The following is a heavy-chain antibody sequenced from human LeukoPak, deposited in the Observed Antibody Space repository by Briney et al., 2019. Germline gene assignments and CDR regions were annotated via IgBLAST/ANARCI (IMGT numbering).Heavy chain of an antibody. V-gene: IGHV3-30*18. J-gene: IGHJ6*03. CDR2: ISYDGSNK. CDR3: AKDGDDFWSGYPDYYYYYMDV. CDR1: GFTFSSYG. D-gene: IGHD3-3*01. Sequence: PGRSLRLSCAASGFTFSSYGMHWVRQAPGKGLEWVAVISYDGSNKCYADSVKGRFTISRDNSKNTLYLQMNSLRAEDTAVYYCAKDGDDFWSGYPDYYYYYMDVWGKGTTVTVSS.